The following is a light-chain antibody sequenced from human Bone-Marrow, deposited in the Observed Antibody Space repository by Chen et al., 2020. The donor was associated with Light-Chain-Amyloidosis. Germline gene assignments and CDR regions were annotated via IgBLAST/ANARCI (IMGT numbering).Light chain of an antibody. V-gene: IGLV2-14*01. CDR1: SSDIGGDNH. CDR2: EVT. J-gene: IGLJ1*01. Sequence: QSARTQPASVSVSPGQSITISCIGTSSDIGGDNHVSWYQQHPDKAPKLMIYEVTNRPSWVPDRFSCSQSDNTASLTISGLQTEDEADYFCSSYTITNTLVFGSGTRVTVL. CDR3: SSYTITNTLV.